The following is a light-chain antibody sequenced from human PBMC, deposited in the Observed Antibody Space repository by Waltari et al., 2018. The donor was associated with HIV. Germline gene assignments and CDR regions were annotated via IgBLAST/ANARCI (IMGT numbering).Light chain of an antibody. J-gene: IGLJ3*02. CDR3: GTWDRSLGGGV. CDR1: SSNIGTDY. Sequence: QSVLTQPPSVSAAPGQKVAISCSVSSSNIGTDYVSWYQHVPGSAPKLLIYDNDRRPSGAPYVFSGSKSGTAATLDITGRQTGDGADYYCGTWDRSLGGGVFGGGTKLTVL. V-gene: IGLV1-51*01. CDR2: DND.